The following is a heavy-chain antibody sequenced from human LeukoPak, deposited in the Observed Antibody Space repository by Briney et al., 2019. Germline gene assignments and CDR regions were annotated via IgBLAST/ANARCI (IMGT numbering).Heavy chain of an antibody. V-gene: IGHV1-8*01. D-gene: IGHD3-10*01. CDR2: MNPNSGNT. Sequence: ASVIVSCQASGYTFTSYDINGVRQATGQGLEWMGWMNPNSGNTGYAQKFQGRVTMTRNTSISTAYMELSSLRSEDTAVYYCARTYYGSGSYYGYWGQGILVTVSS. CDR1: GYTFTSYD. CDR3: ARTYYGSGSYYGY. J-gene: IGHJ4*02.